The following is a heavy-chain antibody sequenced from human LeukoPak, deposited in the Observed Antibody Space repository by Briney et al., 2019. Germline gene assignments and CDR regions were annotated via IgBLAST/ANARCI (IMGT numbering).Heavy chain of an antibody. CDR1: GFTFSSYA. CDR3: ANDVLLRFGEISPDAFDI. Sequence: GGSLRLSCAASGFTFSSYAMHWVRQAPGKGLEWVAVISYDGSNKYYADSVKGRFTISRDNSKNTLYLQMNSLRAEDTAVYYCANDVLLRFGEISPDAFDIWGQGTMVTVSS. V-gene: IGHV3-30*18. CDR2: ISYDGSNK. D-gene: IGHD3-10*01. J-gene: IGHJ3*02.